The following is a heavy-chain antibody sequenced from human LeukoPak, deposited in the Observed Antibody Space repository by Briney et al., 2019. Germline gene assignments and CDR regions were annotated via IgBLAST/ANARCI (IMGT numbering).Heavy chain of an antibody. CDR1: GFTVSTNF. CDR2: IYSGGST. J-gene: IGHJ4*02. CDR3: ARTRVDTTTFDYFDY. D-gene: IGHD4-11*01. V-gene: IGHV3-53*01. Sequence: GGSLRLSCVVSGFTVSTNFMSGVRQAPGKRLDWVSVIYSGGSTYYADSVKGRFTISRDNSKNTLYLQINSLRAEDTAVYYCARTRVDTTTFDYFDYWGQGTLVTVSS.